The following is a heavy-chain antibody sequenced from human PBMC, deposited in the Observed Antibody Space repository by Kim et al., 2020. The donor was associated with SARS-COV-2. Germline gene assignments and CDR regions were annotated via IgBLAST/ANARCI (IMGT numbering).Heavy chain of an antibody. CDR2: T. CDR3: AGVSAGYYVDY. V-gene: IGHV4-31*02. Sequence: TYYNPSLKSRVTMSVDTSKNQFSRKLSSVTAADTAVYYCAGVSAGYYVDYWGQGTLVTVSS. J-gene: IGHJ4*02.